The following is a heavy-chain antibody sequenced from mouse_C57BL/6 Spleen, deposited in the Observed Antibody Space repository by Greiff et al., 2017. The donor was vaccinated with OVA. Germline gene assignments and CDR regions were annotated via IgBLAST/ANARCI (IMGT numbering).Heavy chain of an antibody. CDR1: GYTFTDYY. Sequence: QVQLKQSGPELVKPGASVKISCKASGYTFTDYYINWVKQRPGQGLEWIGWIFTGSGSTYYNEKFKGKATLTVDNSSSTAYMLLSSLTSEDSAVYFCARRGYYGNYNYWGQGTTLTVSS. CDR3: ARRGYYGNYNY. V-gene: IGHV1-75*01. D-gene: IGHD2-1*01. J-gene: IGHJ2*01. CDR2: IFTGSGST.